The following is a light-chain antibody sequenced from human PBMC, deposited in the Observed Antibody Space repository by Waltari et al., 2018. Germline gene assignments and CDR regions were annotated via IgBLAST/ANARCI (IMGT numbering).Light chain of an antibody. Sequence: SYVLTQPPSVAVAPGETARVTWGGNNIKSKSVHWYQQKPGQAPVLVISYDSDRPSGIPERFSGSNSGDTATLTISRVEAGDEADYYCQVWDANTDPGVFGTGTEVTVL. CDR1: NIKSKS. J-gene: IGLJ1*01. V-gene: IGLV3-21*01. CDR2: YDS. CDR3: QVWDANTDPGV.